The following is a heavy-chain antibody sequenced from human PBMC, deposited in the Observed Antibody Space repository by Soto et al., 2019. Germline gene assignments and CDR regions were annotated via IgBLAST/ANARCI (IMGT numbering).Heavy chain of an antibody. CDR2: IIPIFGTA. V-gene: IGHV1-69*06. J-gene: IGHJ3*02. CDR3: ASPRYISSWYRSNIYDAFDI. Sequence: QVQLVQSGAEVKKPGSSVKVSCKASGGTFSSYAISWVRQAPGQGLEWMGGIIPIFGTANYAQKFQGRVTITAEKSASTAYMELSSLRSEDTAVYYCASPRYISSWYRSNIYDAFDICGQGTMVTVSS. D-gene: IGHD6-13*01. CDR1: GGTFSSYA.